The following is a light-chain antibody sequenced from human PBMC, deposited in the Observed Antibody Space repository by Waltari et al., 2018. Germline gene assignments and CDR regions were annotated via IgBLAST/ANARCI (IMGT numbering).Light chain of an antibody. J-gene: IGLJ1*01. Sequence: QSALTQPASVSGSPGQSITLSCSGSDSDVGSYDFFSWYQQHPGKAPHLISYEVSNRPSGISNRFSASKSGNTASLTISGLQAEDEADYYCSSYTTSSAPGVFGTGTRVTVL. CDR2: EVS. V-gene: IGLV2-14*01. CDR1: DSDVGSYDF. CDR3: SSYTTSSAPGV.